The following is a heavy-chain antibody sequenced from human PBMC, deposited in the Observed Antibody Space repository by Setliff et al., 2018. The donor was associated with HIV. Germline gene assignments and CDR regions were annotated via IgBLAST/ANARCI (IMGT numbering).Heavy chain of an antibody. Sequence: ASVKVSCKVSGGSFSSYGFTWVRQAPGQGLEWMGGLIPLFGSANYPQKFQGRVTMTADESTRTVYMELSRLRFEDTAMYYCGRGDSLLESIVRFDRWGQGTLVTRLL. CDR2: LIPLFGSA. V-gene: IGHV1-69*13. CDR1: GGSFSSYG. J-gene: IGHJ5*02. CDR3: GRGDSLLESIVRFDR. D-gene: IGHD1-1*01.